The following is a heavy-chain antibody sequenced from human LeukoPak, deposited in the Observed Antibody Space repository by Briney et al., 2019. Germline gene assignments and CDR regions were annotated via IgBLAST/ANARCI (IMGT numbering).Heavy chain of an antibody. V-gene: IGHV1-18*01. CDR1: GYTFTSYG. CDR3: AGSIASSGQMPHDY. J-gene: IGHJ4*01. CDR2: ISAYNGNT. Sequence: ASVKVSCKASGYTFTSYGISWVRQAPGQGLEWMGWISAYNGNTNYAQKLQGRVTMTTDTPISTAYMELTSLRSDDTAVYYCAGSIASSGQMPHDYWGQGTLVTVSS. D-gene: IGHD6-6*01.